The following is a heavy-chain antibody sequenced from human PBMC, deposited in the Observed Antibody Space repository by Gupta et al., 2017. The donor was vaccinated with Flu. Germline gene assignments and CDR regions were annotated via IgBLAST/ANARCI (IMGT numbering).Heavy chain of an antibody. J-gene: IGHJ5*02. V-gene: IGHV3-23*01. Sequence: EFQLLESGGGLVQPGESLNLSRAAFGFSFNTKGMTWFRQAPGKGLEVVSAVSESGATTNDADSVKRRLTTYRDNSKKTLYSQMNSMRVEDTAVYYCTKYVRTSPWFDLWGQGTLVTVSS. CDR1: GFSFNTKG. CDR2: VSESGATT. CDR3: TKYVRTSPWFDL. D-gene: IGHD2-8*01.